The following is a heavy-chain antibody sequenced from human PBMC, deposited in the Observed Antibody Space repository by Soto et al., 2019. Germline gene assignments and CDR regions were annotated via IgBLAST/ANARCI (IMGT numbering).Heavy chain of an antibody. J-gene: IGHJ4*02. CDR3: ARGGNRYSNVASGVGGFDF. D-gene: IGHD5-12*01. CDR1: GASISSSY. CDR2: VYHTGAT. Sequence: SETLSLTCTVSGASISSSYWSWIRQSPERGLEWIAYVYHTGATNYNPSLKSRVTISLDTSKGQFSLNLTSLTTAYTAAYFCARGGNRYSNVASGVGGFDFWGQGSLVTVSS. V-gene: IGHV4-59*01.